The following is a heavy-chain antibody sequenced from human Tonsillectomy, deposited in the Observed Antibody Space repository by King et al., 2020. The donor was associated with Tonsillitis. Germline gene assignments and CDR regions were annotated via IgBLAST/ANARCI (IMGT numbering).Heavy chain of an antibody. CDR2: IKSKTDGGTT. D-gene: IGHD3-10*01. J-gene: IGHJ4*02. CDR1: GFTFNNAW. CDR3: TKHHHYGSGSYPIDY. Sequence: VQLVESGGGLVKPGGSLRLSCAASGFTFNNAWMSWVRQAPGKGLEWVGRIKSKTDGGTTDYAAPVKGRFTISRDDSKNTLYLQMNSLKTEDTAVYYCTKHHHYGSGSYPIDYWGQGTLVTVSS. V-gene: IGHV3-15*01.